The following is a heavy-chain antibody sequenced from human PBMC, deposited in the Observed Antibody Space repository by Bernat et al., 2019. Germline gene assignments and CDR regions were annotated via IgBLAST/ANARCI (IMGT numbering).Heavy chain of an antibody. Sequence: EVQLVESGGGLVQPGGSLRLSCAASGFTFSSYCMTWVRQAPGKGLEWVANIKKDGSEKYYVNSVKGRFTISGDNAKNSLYLQMNSLRAEDTAVYYCARSRFWTTSAYWYFDLWGRGTLVTVSS. J-gene: IGHJ2*01. V-gene: IGHV3-7*03. D-gene: IGHD3/OR15-3a*01. CDR3: ARSRFWTTSAYWYFDL. CDR2: IKKDGSEK. CDR1: GFTFSSYC.